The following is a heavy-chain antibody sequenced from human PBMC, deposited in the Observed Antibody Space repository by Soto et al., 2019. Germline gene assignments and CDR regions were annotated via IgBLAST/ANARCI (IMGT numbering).Heavy chain of an antibody. V-gene: IGHV1-69*13. Sequence: ASVNVSCEPSGGTFSSYAISWVRQAPGQGLEWMGGIIPIFGTANYAQKFQGRVTITADESTSTAYMELSSLRSEDTAVYYCARGMYSSGWTDYWGQGTLVTVPQ. CDR1: GGTFSSYA. CDR2: IIPIFGTA. D-gene: IGHD6-19*01. CDR3: ARGMYSSGWTDY. J-gene: IGHJ4*02.